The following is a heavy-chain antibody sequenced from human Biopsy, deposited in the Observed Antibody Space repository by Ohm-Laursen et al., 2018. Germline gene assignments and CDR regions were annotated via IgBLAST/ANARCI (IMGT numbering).Heavy chain of an antibody. D-gene: IGHD4-23*01. CDR3: ARGSNEYGGLYFPH. CDR1: GGSFTGHY. J-gene: IGHJ1*01. CDR2: ISCTGYT. Sequence: SDTLSLTCTVSGGSFTGHYWSWIRQPPGKGLEWIGHISCTGYTGYKSSLKSRVTISLDTSRKHFSLRLTSLAAADTAVYYCARGSNEYGGLYFPHWGQGTLVTVSS. V-gene: IGHV4-59*11.